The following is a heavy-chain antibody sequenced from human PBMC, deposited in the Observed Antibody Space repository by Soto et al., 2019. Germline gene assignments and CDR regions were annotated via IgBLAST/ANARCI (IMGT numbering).Heavy chain of an antibody. CDR1: GFTLGSSS. V-gene: IGHV1-58*01. D-gene: IGHD3-22*01. J-gene: IGHJ4*02. CDR2: LVAGSGNT. Sequence: GASVKVSCKTSGFTLGSSSGQWVRQARGQRLEWIGWLVAGSGNTHYAQMLQERVTLTRDMSTSTAYLELSSLRSEDTAVYYCAADTSYHASSNYYSFDHWGQGTLVTVSS. CDR3: AADTSYHASSNYYSFDH.